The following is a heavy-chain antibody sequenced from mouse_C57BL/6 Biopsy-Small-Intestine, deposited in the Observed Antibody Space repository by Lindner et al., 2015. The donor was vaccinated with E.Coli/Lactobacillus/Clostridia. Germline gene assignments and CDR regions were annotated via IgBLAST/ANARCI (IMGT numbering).Heavy chain of an antibody. Sequence: VQLQESGAELVKPGASVKISCKASGYAFSSSWMNWVKQRPGKGLEWIGRIYPGDGDTNYNGKFKGKATLTADKSSSTAYMQLSSLTSEDSAVYFCARGRVYYGNYGYFDYWGQGTTLTVSS. CDR1: GYAFSSSW. D-gene: IGHD2-1*01. J-gene: IGHJ2*01. V-gene: IGHV1-82*01. CDR2: IYPGDGDT. CDR3: ARGRVYYGNYGYFDY.